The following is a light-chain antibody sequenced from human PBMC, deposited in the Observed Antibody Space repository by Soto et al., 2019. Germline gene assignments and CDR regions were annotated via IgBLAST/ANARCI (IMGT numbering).Light chain of an antibody. CDR2: DAS. Sequence: DIRMTQSPSSLSASVGDRFTFTCQASQDITNNLHWYQQKPGKAPKLLIYDASNLETGVPSRFSGSGFGTDFTFIINNLQPEDFATYFCQHCHILPWTFGQGTKVEIK. J-gene: IGKJ1*01. V-gene: IGKV1-33*01. CDR1: QDITNN. CDR3: QHCHILPWT.